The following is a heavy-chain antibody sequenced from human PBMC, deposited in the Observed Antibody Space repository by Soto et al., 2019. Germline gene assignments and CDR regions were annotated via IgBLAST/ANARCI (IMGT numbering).Heavy chain of an antibody. CDR2: ISGTGGSP. D-gene: IGHD5-18*01. V-gene: IGHV3-23*01. Sequence: GGSLRLSCAVSGFTFRNYAMSWVRQPPGKGLEWVSGISGTGGSPYYADSVKGRFTISRDDSKNTLFLHMNSLRAEDTAVYYCAKADKQLWFSWFDPWGQGTLVTVSS. J-gene: IGHJ5*02. CDR3: AKADKQLWFSWFDP. CDR1: GFTFRNYA.